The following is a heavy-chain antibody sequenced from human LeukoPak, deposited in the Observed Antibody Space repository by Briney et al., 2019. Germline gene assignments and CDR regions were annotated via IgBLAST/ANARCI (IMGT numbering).Heavy chain of an antibody. Sequence: ASVEVSCKASGYTFTTYYMHWVRQAPGQGLEWMGIINPSGGSTRYAQKLQGRVTMTRDTSTSTVYMELSSLISEDTAVYYCASYHHRDFGDYYGMDVWGQGTTVTVSS. D-gene: IGHD4-17*01. V-gene: IGHV1-46*04. CDR3: ASYHHRDFGDYYGMDV. CDR2: INPSGGST. CDR1: GYTFTTYY. J-gene: IGHJ6*02.